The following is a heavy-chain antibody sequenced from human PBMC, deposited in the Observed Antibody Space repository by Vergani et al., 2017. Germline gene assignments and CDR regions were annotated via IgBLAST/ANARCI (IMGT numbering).Heavy chain of an antibody. CDR2: VFHYGKF. V-gene: IGHV4-59*01. Sequence: VLLQEPGPGLVKPSETLSLKCSVSGASIDSFYWSWLRQSPGKGLEWIGYVFHYGKFNYNPSFNFRAAIDTSNNPLSLRLSSVTAAGTSVYYCARDFSGEWYFDLWGRGTFVTVSS. CDR3: ARDFSGEWYFDL. CDR1: GASIDSFY. J-gene: IGHJ2*01. D-gene: IGHD1-26*01.